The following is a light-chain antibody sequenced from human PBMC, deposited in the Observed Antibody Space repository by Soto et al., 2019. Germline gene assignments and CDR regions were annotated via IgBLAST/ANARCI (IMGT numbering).Light chain of an antibody. J-gene: IGLJ1*01. CDR3: TSYTGRDPLLV. CDR1: SSDVGSNNY. Sequence: QSALTQPASVSASPGQSITISCTGTSSDVGSNNYVSWYRQHPGRVPKLIIHDVTNRPSGVSNRFSGSKSGNTASLTISGLQAEDEGDYYCTSYTGRDPLLVFGTGTKLPS. V-gene: IGLV2-14*03. CDR2: DVT.